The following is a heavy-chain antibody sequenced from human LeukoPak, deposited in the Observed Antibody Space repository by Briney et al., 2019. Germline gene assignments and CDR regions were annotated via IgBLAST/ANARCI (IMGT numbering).Heavy chain of an antibody. CDR1: GFTVSSSY. CDR2: INSGGST. Sequence: PGGSLRLSCAASGFTVSSSYMTWVRQAPGKGLEWVSVINSGGSTYYADSVKGRFTISRDNSRNTLHLQMNSLRAEDTAVYYCARDRSSRDRYFDLWGRGTLVTGSS. CDR3: ARDRSSRDRYFDL. D-gene: IGHD2-21*01. V-gene: IGHV3-66*01. J-gene: IGHJ2*01.